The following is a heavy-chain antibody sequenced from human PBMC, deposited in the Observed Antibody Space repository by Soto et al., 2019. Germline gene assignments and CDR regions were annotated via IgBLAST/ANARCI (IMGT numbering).Heavy chain of an antibody. V-gene: IGHV1-18*01. J-gene: IGHJ5*02. CDR2: ISAYNGNT. CDR3: ARSSADGMERNWFVP. Sequence: ASVKGSCKAYGYTFTRYGISWVRQAPGQGLEWMGWISAYNGNTNYAQKLQGRVTMTTDTSTSTAYMELRSLRSDDTAVYYCARSSADGMERNWFVPWGQGTLVTVSS. D-gene: IGHD6-13*01. CDR1: GYTFTRYG.